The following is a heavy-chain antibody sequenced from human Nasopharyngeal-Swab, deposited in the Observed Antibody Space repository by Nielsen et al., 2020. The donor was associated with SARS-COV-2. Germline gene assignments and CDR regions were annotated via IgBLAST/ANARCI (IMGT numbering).Heavy chain of an antibody. CDR1: GFIFSSYA. CDR2: IYNGGST. CDR3: ATSAARGYFQH. Sequence: SLNFSCAASGFIFSSYAMSLVRQPPGKRLEWVSVIYNGGSTYYADAVKGRFTISRDNSKNTLYLKMNSLRAEDTAVYYYATSAARGYFQHWGQGTLVTVSS. D-gene: IGHD6-6*01. J-gene: IGHJ1*01. V-gene: IGHV3-53*01.